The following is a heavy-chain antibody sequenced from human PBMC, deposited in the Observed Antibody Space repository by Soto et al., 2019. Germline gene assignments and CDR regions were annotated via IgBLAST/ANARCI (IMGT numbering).Heavy chain of an antibody. CDR2: ISYDGRVK. Sequence: GGSLRLSCAASGFTFSDYPMHWVRQAPGKGLEWVAVISYDGRVKYYVDSVKGRFTISRDDSKNTLYLQMNSLRVDDTAVYYCARDFIVGAPDYFDYWRQGTLVTVSS. D-gene: IGHD1-26*01. J-gene: IGHJ4*02. CDR3: ARDFIVGAPDYFDY. V-gene: IGHV3-30*04. CDR1: GFTFSDYP.